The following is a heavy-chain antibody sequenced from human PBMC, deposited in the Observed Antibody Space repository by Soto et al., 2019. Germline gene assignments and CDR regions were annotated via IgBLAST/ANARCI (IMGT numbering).Heavy chain of an antibody. CDR1: GDSVRTSDYY. CDR3: APLTGSQSGPYGIHV. V-gene: IGHV4-39*01. D-gene: IGHD2-21*01. Sequence: SETLSLTCSVSGDSVRTSDYYWVWIRQPPGKGLEWIVSIFYIGLPYSNPSLKSRVTLSVDTSKNQFSVRLNSVTAADTAVYYCAPLTGSQSGPYGIHVWGQGTTVTVSS. J-gene: IGHJ6*02. CDR2: IFYIGLP.